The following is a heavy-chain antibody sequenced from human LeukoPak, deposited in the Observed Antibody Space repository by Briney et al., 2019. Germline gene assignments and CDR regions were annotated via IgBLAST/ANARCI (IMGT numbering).Heavy chain of an antibody. CDR3: ARRGIYGYFDY. V-gene: IGHV4-39*01. D-gene: IGHD1-26*01. CDR1: GGSISSSSYY. Sequence: SETLSLTCTVSGGSISSSSYYWGWIRQPPGKGLEWIGSIYYSGRTYYNPSLKSRVTIFEDTPKNQFSLILSSLTAADTAVYYCARRGIYGYFDYWGQGILVTVSS. CDR2: IYYSGRT. J-gene: IGHJ4*02.